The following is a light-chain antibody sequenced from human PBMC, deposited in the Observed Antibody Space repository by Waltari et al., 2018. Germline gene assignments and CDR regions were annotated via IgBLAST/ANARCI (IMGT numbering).Light chain of an antibody. V-gene: IGLV2-14*01. CDR2: EVT. CDR3: CAYTSSSVSYV. Sequence: QSALTQPASVSGSPVQSIAISCTGTSSDVGVYDSVSWYQQHPGKAPKLVIYEVTNRPSGVSNRFSGSKSGNPASLTISGLQAEDEADYYCCAYTSSSVSYVFGTGTKVTVL. CDR1: SSDVGVYDS. J-gene: IGLJ1*01.